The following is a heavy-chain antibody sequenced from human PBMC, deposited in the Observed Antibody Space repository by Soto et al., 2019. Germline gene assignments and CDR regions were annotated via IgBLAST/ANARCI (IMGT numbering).Heavy chain of an antibody. CDR1: GGSISSSNW. D-gene: IGHD6-13*01. V-gene: IGHV4-4*02. CDR2: IYHSGST. Sequence: QVQLQASGPGLVKPSGTLSLTCAVSGGSISSSNWWSWVRQPPGKGLEWIGEIYHSGSTNYNPSLKNRVTISVDKSTNQCALKLSSVTAEDTAVHDCARAERSAAAGQEGFDYWGQGTLVPVSS. J-gene: IGHJ4*02. CDR3: ARAERSAAAGQEGFDY.